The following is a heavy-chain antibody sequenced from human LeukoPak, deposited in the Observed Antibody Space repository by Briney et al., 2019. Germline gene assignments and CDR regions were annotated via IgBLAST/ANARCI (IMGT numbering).Heavy chain of an antibody. CDR1: GYTFTSYY. CDR3: ARCLGVGATDYYLDY. V-gene: IGHV1-46*01. D-gene: IGHD1-26*01. Sequence: ASVKVSCKASGYTFTSYYMHWVRQAPGQGLEWMGIINPSGGSTSYAQKFQGRVTMTRDTSTSTVYMELSSLRSEDTAVYYCARCLGVGATDYYLDYWGQGTLVTVSS. CDR2: INPSGGST. J-gene: IGHJ4*02.